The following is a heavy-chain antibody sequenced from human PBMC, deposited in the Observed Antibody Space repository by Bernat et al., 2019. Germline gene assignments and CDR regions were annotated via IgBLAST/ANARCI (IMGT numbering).Heavy chain of an antibody. V-gene: IGHV3-33*06. CDR1: GYTFSKSG. Sequence: QVQLVESGGGVVPAGRSLRLSCAASGYTFSKSGMHWVRQAPGKGLEWVAVIWGDGSKKFYADSVKGRFSISKDDSKNMLYLQMNSLTAEDTAVYYCAKGTSGAGDFDYWGQGALVTVSS. CDR2: IWGDGSKK. CDR3: AKGTSGAGDFDY. D-gene: IGHD3-3*02. J-gene: IGHJ4*02.